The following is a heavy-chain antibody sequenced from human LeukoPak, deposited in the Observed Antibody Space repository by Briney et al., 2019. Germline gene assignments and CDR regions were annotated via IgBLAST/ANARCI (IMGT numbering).Heavy chain of an antibody. CDR2: ISSSSYI. Sequence: GGSLRLSCAASGFTFSSYSMNWVRQAPGKGLEWVSSISSSSYIYYADSVKGRFTISRDNAKNSLYLQMNSLRAEDTAVYYCAREAYEPYAFDIWGQGTMVTVSS. J-gene: IGHJ3*02. CDR3: AREAYEPYAFDI. V-gene: IGHV3-21*01. CDR1: GFTFSSYS. D-gene: IGHD3-3*01.